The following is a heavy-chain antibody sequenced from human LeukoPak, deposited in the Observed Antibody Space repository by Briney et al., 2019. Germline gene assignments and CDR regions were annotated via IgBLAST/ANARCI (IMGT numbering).Heavy chain of an antibody. Sequence: PGGSLRLSCVASAFTFSDHYMDWVRQAPGKGLEWVANIKQDGSEKYYVDSVKGQFTISRDNAKNSLYLQMNSLRAEDTAVYYCARDSDYSNDYWGQGTLVTVSS. CDR1: AFTFSDHY. V-gene: IGHV3-7*01. D-gene: IGHD4-11*01. J-gene: IGHJ4*02. CDR2: IKQDGSEK. CDR3: ARDSDYSNDY.